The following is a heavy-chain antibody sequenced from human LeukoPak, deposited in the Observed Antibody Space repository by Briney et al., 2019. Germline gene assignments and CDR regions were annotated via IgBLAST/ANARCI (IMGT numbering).Heavy chain of an antibody. V-gene: IGHV3-30*02. CDR1: GFTFSNYG. Sequence: GGSLRLSCAASGFTFSNYGMHWVRQAPGKGLEWVTFIRYDGSNKFYADSVKGRFTISRDNSKNTMLLQMYSLRPEDTALYYCAKDMGSGWYRANFDYWVRGTLVTVSS. CDR3: AKDMGSGWYRANFDY. J-gene: IGHJ4*02. CDR2: IRYDGSNK. D-gene: IGHD6-19*01.